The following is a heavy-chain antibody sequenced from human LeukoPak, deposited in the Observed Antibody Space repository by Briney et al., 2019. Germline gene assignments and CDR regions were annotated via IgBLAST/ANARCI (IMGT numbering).Heavy chain of an antibody. CDR2: INPNSGGT. Sequence: GASVKVSCKASGYTFIGYDMHWVRQAPGQGLEWMGWINPNSGGTDSAQKFQDRVTMARDTSIPTAYMELSRLISDDTAVYYCARSRDDAFDIWGQGTMVTVSS. CDR1: GYTFIGYD. V-gene: IGHV1-2*02. CDR3: ARSRDDAFDI. J-gene: IGHJ3*02.